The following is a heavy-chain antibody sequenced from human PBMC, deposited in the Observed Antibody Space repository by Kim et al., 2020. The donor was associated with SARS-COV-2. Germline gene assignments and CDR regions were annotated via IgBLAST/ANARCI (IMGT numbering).Heavy chain of an antibody. CDR2: MNPNSGNT. Sequence: ASVKVSCKASGYTFTSYDINWVRQATGQGLEWMGWMNPNSGNTGYAQKFQGRVTMTRNTSISTAYMELSSLRSEDTAVNYCARGHLKSIVVVIAPRPYYYYMDVWGKGTTVNVSS. J-gene: IGHJ6*03. V-gene: IGHV1-8*01. D-gene: IGHD2-21*01. CDR1: GYTFTSYD. CDR3: ARGHLKSIVVVIAPRPYYYYMDV.